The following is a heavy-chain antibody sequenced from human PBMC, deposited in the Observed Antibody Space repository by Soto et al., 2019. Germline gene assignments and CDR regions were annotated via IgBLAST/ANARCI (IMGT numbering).Heavy chain of an antibody. J-gene: IGHJ3*02. V-gene: IGHV3-23*01. D-gene: IGHD2-8*02. CDR2: ILVDGRT. Sequence: GSLRLSCAASGFSFSDYAMSWVRQAPGKGLEWVSTILVDGRTFYVDSVKGRFTISRDNSKNTVYLQMNSLTAEDTALYYCAKATATGGGAFDICGQGTMVTVAS. CDR1: GFSFSDYA. CDR3: AKATATGGGAFDI.